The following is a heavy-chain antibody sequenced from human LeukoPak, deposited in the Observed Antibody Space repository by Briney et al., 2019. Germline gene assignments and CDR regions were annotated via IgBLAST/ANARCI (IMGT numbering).Heavy chain of an antibody. CDR3: TRDRSKDARSGGDCCNYYYYMDV. J-gene: IGHJ6*03. CDR2: IRSKAYGGTT. D-gene: IGHD2-21*02. CDR1: GFTFGDYA. V-gene: IGHV3-49*04. Sequence: PGRSLRLSCTASGFTFGDYAMSWVRQAPGKGLEWVGFIRSKAYGGTTEYAASVKGRFTISRDDSKSIAYLQMNSLKTEDTAVYYCTRDRSKDARSGGDCCNYYYYMDVWGKGTTVTVSS.